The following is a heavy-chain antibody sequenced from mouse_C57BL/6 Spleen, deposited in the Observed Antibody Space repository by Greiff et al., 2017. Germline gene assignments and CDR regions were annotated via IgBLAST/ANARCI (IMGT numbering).Heavy chain of an antibody. V-gene: IGHV1-54*01. CDR3: ARRGGPRDYFDY. CDR1: GYAFTNYL. J-gene: IGHJ2*01. Sequence: QVQLQQSGAELVRPGPSVKVSCKASGYAFTNYLIEWVKQRPGQGLEWIGVINPGSGGTNYNEKFKGKATLTADKSSSTAYMQLSSLTSEDSAVYFCARRGGPRDYFDYWGQGTTLTVSS. CDR2: INPGSGGT.